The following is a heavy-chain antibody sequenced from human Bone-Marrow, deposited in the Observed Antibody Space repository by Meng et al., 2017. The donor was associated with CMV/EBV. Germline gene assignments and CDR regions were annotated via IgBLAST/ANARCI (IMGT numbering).Heavy chain of an antibody. CDR3: ARGLGDGDCSSTSCFI. V-gene: IGHV3-74*01. Sequence: GESLKISCLGSGFSISKHWMHWFRQAPGKGLVWVSRINSDGSSTSYADSVKGRFTISRDNAKNTLYLQMNSLRAEDTAVYYCARGLGDGDCSSTSCFIWGQGTLVTVSS. CDR1: GFSISKHW. J-gene: IGHJ4*02. D-gene: IGHD2-2*01. CDR2: INSDGSST.